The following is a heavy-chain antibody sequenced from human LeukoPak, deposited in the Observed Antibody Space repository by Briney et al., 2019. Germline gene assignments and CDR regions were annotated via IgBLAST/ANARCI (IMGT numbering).Heavy chain of an antibody. CDR3: ARGQPVGSTVVTPFDY. CDR1: GFTVSSNY. CDR2: IYSGGST. J-gene: IGHJ4*02. Sequence: PGGSLRLSCAASGFTVSSNYMSWVRQAPGKGLEWVSVIYSGGSTYYADSVKGRFTISRDNSKNTLYLQMNSLRAEDTAVYYCARGQPVGSTVVTPFDYWGQGTLVTVSS. V-gene: IGHV3-53*01. D-gene: IGHD4-23*01.